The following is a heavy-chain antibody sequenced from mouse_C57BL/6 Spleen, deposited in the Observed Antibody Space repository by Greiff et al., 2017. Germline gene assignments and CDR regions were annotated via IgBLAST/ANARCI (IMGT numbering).Heavy chain of an antibody. CDR3: ARFCGHRLYFDV. CDR1: GYTFTDYN. V-gene: IGHV1-22*01. Sequence: EVKLQESGPELVKPGASVKMSCKASGYTFTDYNMHWVKQSHGKSLEWIGYINPNNGGTSYNQKFKGKATLTVNKSSSTAYMELRSLTSEDSAVYYCARFCGHRLYFDVWGTGTTVTVSS. D-gene: IGHD1-1*02. CDR2: INPNNGGT. J-gene: IGHJ1*03.